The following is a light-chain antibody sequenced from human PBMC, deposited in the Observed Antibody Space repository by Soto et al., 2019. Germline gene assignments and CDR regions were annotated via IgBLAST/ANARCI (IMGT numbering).Light chain of an antibody. V-gene: IGKV1D-16*01. J-gene: IGKJ4*01. Sequence: DIQMTQSPSSLSASVGDRVTITCRARQGSSGWVAWYQQKPEKAPKSLVYAASSLHSGVPSRFSGSGSGTDFTLTISNLPPEASATYYWQQYDTYPLTFGGGTKVEIK. CDR1: QGSSGW. CDR2: AAS. CDR3: QQYDTYPLT.